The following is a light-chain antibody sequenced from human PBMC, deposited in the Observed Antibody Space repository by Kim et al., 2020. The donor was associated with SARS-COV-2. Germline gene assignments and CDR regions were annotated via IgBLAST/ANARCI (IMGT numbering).Light chain of an antibody. CDR3: QQRSNWPLT. V-gene: IGKV3-11*01. CDR2: DAS. Sequence: LSPGGRAPPSCRASQSVSSYLAWYQQRPGQAPRLLIYDASNRATGIPARFSGSGSGTDFTLTISSLEPEDFAIYYCQQRSNWPLTFGGGTKVDIK. J-gene: IGKJ4*01. CDR1: QSVSSY.